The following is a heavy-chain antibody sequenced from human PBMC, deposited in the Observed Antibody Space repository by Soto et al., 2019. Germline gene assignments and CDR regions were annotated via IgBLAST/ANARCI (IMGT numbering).Heavy chain of an antibody. V-gene: IGHV3-21*01. CDR3: AREGGGDFWSGHHYYYGMDV. D-gene: IGHD3-3*01. J-gene: IGHJ6*02. CDR1: GFTFSSYS. Sequence: GGSLRLSCAASGFTFSSYSMNWVRQAPGKGLEWVSSISSSSSYIYYADSVKGRFTISRDNAKNSLYLQMNSLGAEDTAVYYCAREGGGDFWSGHHYYYGMDVWGQGTTVTVSS. CDR2: ISSSSSYI.